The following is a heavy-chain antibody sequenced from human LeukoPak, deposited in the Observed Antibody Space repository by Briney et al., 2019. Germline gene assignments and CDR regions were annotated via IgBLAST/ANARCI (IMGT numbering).Heavy chain of an antibody. D-gene: IGHD2-2*01. CDR2: IYTSGST. CDR1: GGSISSGSYY. CDR3: AGLHCSSTSCYFATDGDY. Sequence: SETLSLTCTVSGGSISSGSYYWSWIRQPAGKGLEWIGRIYTSGSTNYNPSLKSRVTISVDRSKNQFSLKLSSVTAADTAVYYCAGLHCSSTSCYFATDGDYWGQRTLVTVSS. V-gene: IGHV4-61*02. J-gene: IGHJ4*02.